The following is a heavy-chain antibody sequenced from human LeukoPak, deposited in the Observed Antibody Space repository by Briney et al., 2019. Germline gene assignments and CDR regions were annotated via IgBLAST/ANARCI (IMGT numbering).Heavy chain of an antibody. Sequence: ASVKVSCTASGDTFSSYAISWVRQAPGQGLKWMGGIIPIFGTADYAQKFQGRVTITADESTSTAYMELSSLRSEDTAVYYCARDTPQVAAFDIWGQGTMVTVSS. V-gene: IGHV1-69*13. CDR2: IIPIFGTA. J-gene: IGHJ3*02. CDR1: GDTFSSYA. CDR3: ARDTPQVAAFDI. D-gene: IGHD2-15*01.